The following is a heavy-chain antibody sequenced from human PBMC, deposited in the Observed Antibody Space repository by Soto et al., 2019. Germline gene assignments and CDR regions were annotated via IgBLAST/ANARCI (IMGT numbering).Heavy chain of an antibody. CDR3: ARHGSGWIYYFDY. Sequence: PGESLKISCKGSGYSFTSYWISWVRQMPGKGLEWMGRIDPSDSYTNYSPSFQGHVTISADKSISTAYLQWSSLKASDTAMYYCARHGSGWIYYFDYWGQGTLVTVSS. J-gene: IGHJ4*02. D-gene: IGHD6-19*01. V-gene: IGHV5-10-1*01. CDR1: GYSFTSYW. CDR2: IDPSDSYT.